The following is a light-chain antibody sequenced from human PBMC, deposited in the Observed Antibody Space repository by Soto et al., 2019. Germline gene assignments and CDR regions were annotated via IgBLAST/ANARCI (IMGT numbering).Light chain of an antibody. J-gene: IGLJ1*01. CDR3: SSYTSSSTYV. CDR1: SSDVGGYNY. CDR2: EVS. V-gene: IGLV2-14*01. Sequence: QSALTQPASVSGSPGQSITISCTGTSSDVGGYNYVSWYQQHPGKAPKLMIYEVSNRPSGVSNRFSGSKSGNTASLTISGLQAGDEADYYCSSYTSSSTYVLGTGTKVTVL.